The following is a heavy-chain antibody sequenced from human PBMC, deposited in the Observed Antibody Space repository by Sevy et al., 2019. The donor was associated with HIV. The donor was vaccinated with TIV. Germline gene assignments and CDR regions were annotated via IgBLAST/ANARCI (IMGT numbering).Heavy chain of an antibody. V-gene: IGHV1-69*13. D-gene: IGHD7-27*01. CDR2: IIPIFGTP. CDR1: GDTFSTYG. Sequence: ASVKVSCKASGDTFSTYGLSWVRQAPGQGLEWMGGIIPIFGTPNYAQKFQGRVTITADESASTAYMELSSLRSEDTALYYCATEGGVATTGDHDAFDIWGHGTLVTFSS. CDR3: ATEGGVATTGDHDAFDI. J-gene: IGHJ3*02.